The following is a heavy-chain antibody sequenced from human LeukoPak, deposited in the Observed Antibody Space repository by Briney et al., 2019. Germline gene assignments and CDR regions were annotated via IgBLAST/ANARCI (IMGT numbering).Heavy chain of an antibody. J-gene: IGHJ6*03. CDR3: ARGELRYFDWLYYMDV. V-gene: IGHV3-74*01. D-gene: IGHD3-9*01. Sequence: GGSLRLSCAASGFTFSSYWMHWVRQAPGKGLVWVSRINSDGSSTSYADSVKGRFTISRDNAKNTLYLQMNSLRAEDTAVYYCARGELRYFDWLYYMDVWGKGTTVTISS. CDR2: INSDGSST. CDR1: GFTFSSYW.